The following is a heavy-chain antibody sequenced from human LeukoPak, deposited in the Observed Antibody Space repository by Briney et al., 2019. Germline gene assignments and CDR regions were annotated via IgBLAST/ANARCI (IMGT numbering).Heavy chain of an antibody. CDR2: IKQDGSEK. CDR1: GLTFSNYW. CDR3: ARLRTFDY. V-gene: IGHV3-7*03. Sequence: GALRLSCAASGLTFSNYWMSWVRQAPGKGLEWVANIKQDGSEKYYVGSVKGRFTISRDNADNSLYLQMNSLRAEDTAVYYCARLRTFDYWGQGTLVTVSS. D-gene: IGHD1-14*01. J-gene: IGHJ4*02.